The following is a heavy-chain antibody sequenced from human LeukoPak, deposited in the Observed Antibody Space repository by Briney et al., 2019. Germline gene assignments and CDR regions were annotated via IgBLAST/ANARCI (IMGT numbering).Heavy chain of an antibody. CDR3: AKGETDYGDYVLDY. CDR2: ISYDGSNK. J-gene: IGHJ4*02. D-gene: IGHD4-17*01. V-gene: IGHV3-30*18. Sequence: QSGGSLRLSCAASGFTFSSYGMHWVRQAPGKGLEWVAVISYDGSNKYYADSVKGRFTISRDNSKNTLYLQMNSLRAEDTAVYYCAKGETDYGDYVLDYWGQGTLVTVS. CDR1: GFTFSSYG.